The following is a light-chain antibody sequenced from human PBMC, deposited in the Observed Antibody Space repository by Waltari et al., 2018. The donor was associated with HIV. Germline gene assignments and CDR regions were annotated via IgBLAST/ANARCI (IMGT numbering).Light chain of an antibody. CDR3: SSYAGSNNFGV. V-gene: IGLV2-8*01. J-gene: IGLJ2*01. Sequence: QSALTQPPSASGSPGQSVTISCTGTSSDGGGYNYVSWYQQHPGKAPNLMIYEVSKRPSGVPDRFSGSKSGNTASLTVSGLQAEDEADYYCSSYAGSNNFGVFGGGTKLTVL. CDR2: EVS. CDR1: SSDGGGYNY.